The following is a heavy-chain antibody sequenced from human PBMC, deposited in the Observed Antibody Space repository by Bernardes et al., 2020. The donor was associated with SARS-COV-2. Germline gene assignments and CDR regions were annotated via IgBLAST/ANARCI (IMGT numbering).Heavy chain of an antibody. Sequence: GGSLRLSCAASGFTFSSYAMHWVRQAPGKGLEWVAVISYDGSNKYYADSVKGRFTISRDNSKNTLYLQMNSLRAEDTAVYYCARAQTVTTRYYYYYMDVWGKGTTVTVSS. J-gene: IGHJ6*03. D-gene: IGHD4-4*01. V-gene: IGHV3-30*04. CDR3: ARAQTVTTRYYYYYMDV. CDR2: ISYDGSNK. CDR1: GFTFSSYA.